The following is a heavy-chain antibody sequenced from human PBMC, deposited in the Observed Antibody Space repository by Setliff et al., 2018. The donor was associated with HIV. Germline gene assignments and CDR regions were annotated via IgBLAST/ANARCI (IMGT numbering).Heavy chain of an antibody. CDR1: GDSVTSGGYS. CDR3: ARENGWLFGWFDP. D-gene: IGHD3-22*01. Sequence: SETLSLTCTVSGDSVTSGGYSWTWIRQPPGKALEWVGYIYYSGRTSHSGSTYYNPSVASRITISGDTSKNQFSLKLTSVTAADAAIYYCARENGWLFGWFDPWGQGTPVTVSS. J-gene: IGHJ5*02. CDR2: IYYSGRTSHSGST. V-gene: IGHV4-30-4*08.